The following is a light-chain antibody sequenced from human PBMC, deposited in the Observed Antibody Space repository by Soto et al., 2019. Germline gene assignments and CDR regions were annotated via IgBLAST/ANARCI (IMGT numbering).Light chain of an antibody. CDR1: NIGNKS. CDR3: QVWDSSSDHTV. V-gene: IGLV3-21*02. Sequence: SYELTQPPSVSVAPGQTARITCGGNNIGNKSVHWYQQKPGQAPVLVVYDDSERPSGIPARLSGSNSGNTATLTITRVEAGDEADYYCQVWDSSSDHTVFGTGTKV. J-gene: IGLJ1*01. CDR2: DDS.